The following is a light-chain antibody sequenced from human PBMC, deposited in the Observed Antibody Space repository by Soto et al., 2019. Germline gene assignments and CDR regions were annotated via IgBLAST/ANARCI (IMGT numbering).Light chain of an antibody. CDR3: QQSGISPYT. CDR2: DAS. J-gene: IGKJ2*01. Sequence: EIVLTQSPGTLSLSPGERATLSCGASQSVSFNYLAWYQQKVGLAPRLLIYDASRWATGTPDRLSGSGSGTDFTLNVSRLEPDDFAVNVCQQSGISPYTFCQGTNLEIK. V-gene: IGKV3D-20*01. CDR1: QSVSFNY.